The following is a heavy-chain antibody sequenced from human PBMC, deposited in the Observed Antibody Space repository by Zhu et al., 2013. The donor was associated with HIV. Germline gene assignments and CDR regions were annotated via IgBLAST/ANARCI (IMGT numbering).Heavy chain of an antibody. Sequence: QVQLVQSGAEVKKPGASVKVSCKASGYTFTGYYVHWVRQAPGQGLEWMGWINPNSGGTNYAQKFQGRVTMTRDTSIRTAYMELSRLTSDDTAVYYCAREEETTVTTIDWFDPGAREPWSPSPQ. V-gene: IGHV1-2*02. D-gene: IGHD4-4*01. CDR2: INPNSGGT. J-gene: IGHJ5*02. CDR1: GYTFTGYY. CDR3: AREEETTVTTIDWFDP.